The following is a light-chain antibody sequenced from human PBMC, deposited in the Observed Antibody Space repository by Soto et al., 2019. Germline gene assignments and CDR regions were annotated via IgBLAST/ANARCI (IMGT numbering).Light chain of an antibody. J-gene: IGKJ1*01. Sequence: DFVMTQSPLSLPVTPGDPASIPCRSSQSLLHSNGYNYLDWYLQKPGQSPQLLIYLGSNRASGVPDRFSGSGSGTDFTLKISRVEAEDVGVYYCMQPLQSWTFGQGTKVDIK. CDR3: MQPLQSWT. V-gene: IGKV2-28*01. CDR2: LGS. CDR1: QSLLHSNGYNY.